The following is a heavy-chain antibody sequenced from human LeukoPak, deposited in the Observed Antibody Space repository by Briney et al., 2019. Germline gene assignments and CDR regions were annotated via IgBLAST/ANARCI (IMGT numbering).Heavy chain of an antibody. V-gene: IGHV3-7*01. Sequence: PGGSLRLSCAASGFTFSSYWMSWVRQAPGKGLEWVANIKQDGSEQYKVDSVKGRFTISRDNAKNSMYLQMNSLRAEDTAVYYCAREGWGLYYYYYYYMDVWGKGTTVTVSS. CDR1: GFTFSSYW. CDR3: AREGWGLYYYYYYYMDV. J-gene: IGHJ6*03. D-gene: IGHD3-16*01. CDR2: IKQDGSEQ.